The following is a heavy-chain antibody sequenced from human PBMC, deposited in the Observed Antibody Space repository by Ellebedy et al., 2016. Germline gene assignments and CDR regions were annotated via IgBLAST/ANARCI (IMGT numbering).Heavy chain of an antibody. CDR3: ARGQDYAFDH. Sequence: GESLKISXAASGFTFSTYAMSWVRQAPGKGLEWISHITGSSGTRIYVDSVKGRYIISRDNAKNSLFLQMNSLRDEDTAVYYCARGQDYAFDHWGQGALVTVSS. J-gene: IGHJ4*02. CDR1: GFTFSTYA. D-gene: IGHD3-16*01. CDR2: ITGSSGTR. V-gene: IGHV3-48*02.